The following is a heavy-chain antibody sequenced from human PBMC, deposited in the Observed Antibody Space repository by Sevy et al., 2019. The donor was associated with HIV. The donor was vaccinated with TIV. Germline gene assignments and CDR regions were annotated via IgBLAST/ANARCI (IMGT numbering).Heavy chain of an antibody. V-gene: IGHV1-2*02. D-gene: IGHD1-26*01. CDR3: AKDRVWELGDAFDI. J-gene: IGHJ3*02. Sequence: ASVKVSCKASGYTFTGYYMHWVRQAPGQGLEWMGWINPNSGDTNYAQKFQGRVTMTRDTSISTAYMELSRLRSDDTAVYYCAKDRVWELGDAFDIWGQGTMVTVSS. CDR1: GYTFTGYY. CDR2: INPNSGDT.